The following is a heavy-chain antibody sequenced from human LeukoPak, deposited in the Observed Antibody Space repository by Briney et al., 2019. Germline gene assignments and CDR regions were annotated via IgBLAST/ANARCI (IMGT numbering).Heavy chain of an antibody. CDR1: GYSISSGHY. CDR3: ARELGYCSGGSCYQFDY. Sequence: SETLSLTCAVSGYSISSGHYWGWIRQPPGKGLEWIGSIYHSGSTYYNPSLKSRVTISVDTSKNQFFLKLSSVTAAGTAVYYCARELGYCSGGSCYQFDYWGQGTLVTVSS. J-gene: IGHJ4*02. CDR2: IYHSGST. V-gene: IGHV4-38-2*01. D-gene: IGHD2-15*01.